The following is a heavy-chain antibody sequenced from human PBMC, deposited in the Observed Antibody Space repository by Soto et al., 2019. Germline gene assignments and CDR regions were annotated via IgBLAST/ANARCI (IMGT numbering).Heavy chain of an antibody. CDR2: ISYDGSNK. Sequence: GGSLRLSCAASGFTFSSYGMHWVRQAPGKGLEWVAVISYDGSNKYYADSVKGRFNISRDNSKNTLYLQINSLRAEDTAVYYCARSSKYSSSHGGMDVWGQGTTVTVSS. D-gene: IGHD6-13*01. J-gene: IGHJ6*02. CDR1: GFTFSSYG. CDR3: ARSSKYSSSHGGMDV. V-gene: IGHV3-30*03.